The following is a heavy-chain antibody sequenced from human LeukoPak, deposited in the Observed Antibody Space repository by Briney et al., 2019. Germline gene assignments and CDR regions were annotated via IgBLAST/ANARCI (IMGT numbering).Heavy chain of an antibody. CDR1: GGSISSYY. V-gene: IGHV4-4*07. D-gene: IGHD2-21*01. CDR3: ARGIVVDDAFDI. J-gene: IGHJ3*02. Sequence: SQTLSLTCTVSGGSISSYYWSWIRQPAGKGLEWIGRIYTSGSTNYNPSPKSRVTMSVDTSKNQFSLKLSSVTAADTAVYYCARGIVVDDAFDIWGQGTMVTVSS. CDR2: IYTSGST.